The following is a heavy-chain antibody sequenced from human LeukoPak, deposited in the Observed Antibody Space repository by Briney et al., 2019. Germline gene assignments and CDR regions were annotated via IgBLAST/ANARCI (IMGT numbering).Heavy chain of an antibody. V-gene: IGHV3-30-3*01. CDR3: ARARYNWNHPRDAFDI. CDR1: GFTFSSYA. D-gene: IGHD1-14*01. Sequence: PGGSLRLSCAASGFTFSSYAMHWVRQAPGKGLEWVAVISYDGSNKYYADSVKGRFTISRDNSKNTLYLQMNSLRAEDTAVYYCARARYNWNHPRDAFDIWGQGTMVTVSS. J-gene: IGHJ3*02. CDR2: ISYDGSNK.